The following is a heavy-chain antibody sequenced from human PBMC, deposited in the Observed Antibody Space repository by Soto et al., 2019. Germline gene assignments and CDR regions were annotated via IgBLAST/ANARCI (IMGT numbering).Heavy chain of an antibody. Sequence: QVQLQESGPGLVKPSQTLSLTCTVSGDSISSGDHYWSWIRQPPGKGLEWIGYIYYSGTTYSRPSLQSRVTISVATSKNQCSLKLNSVTAADTAVYYCARGAYSDSSSYFDYWGQGTLVPVSS. V-gene: IGHV4-30-4*01. CDR2: IYYSGTT. CDR1: GDSISSGDHY. J-gene: IGHJ4*02. CDR3: ARGAYSDSSSYFDY. D-gene: IGHD6-6*01.